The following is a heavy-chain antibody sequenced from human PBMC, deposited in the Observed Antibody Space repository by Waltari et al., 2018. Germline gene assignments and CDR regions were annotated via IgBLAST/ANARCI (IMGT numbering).Heavy chain of an antibody. CDR2: ISSSSSYK. V-gene: IGHV3-21*02. CDR3: ARSLVYDTSGDEAFDI. Sequence: EVQLVESGGGLVKPGGSLRLSCAASGFTFGDYSMNWVRLAPGKGLEWVSLISSSSSYKYYADSVKGRFTISRDNAKNSLYLQMNSLRAEDTAVYYCARSLVYDTSGDEAFDIWGQGTMVTVSS. D-gene: IGHD3-22*01. J-gene: IGHJ3*02. CDR1: GFTFGDYS.